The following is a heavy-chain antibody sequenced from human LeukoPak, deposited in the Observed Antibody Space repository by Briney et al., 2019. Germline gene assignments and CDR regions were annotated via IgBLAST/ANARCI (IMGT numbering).Heavy chain of an antibody. Sequence: SETLSLTCTVSGGSISSYYWSWIRQPPGKGLEWIGYIYYSGSTNYNPSLKSRVTISVDTSKNQFSLKLSSVTAADTAVYYCATRQGSSSHFDYWGQGTLVTVSS. V-gene: IGHV4-59*08. D-gene: IGHD6-6*01. CDR2: IYYSGST. CDR1: GGSISSYY. CDR3: ATRQGSSSHFDY. J-gene: IGHJ4*02.